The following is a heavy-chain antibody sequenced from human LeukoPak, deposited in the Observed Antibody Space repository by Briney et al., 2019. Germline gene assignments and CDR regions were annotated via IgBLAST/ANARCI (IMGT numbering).Heavy chain of an antibody. Sequence: PGGSLRLSCAASGFTFDDYGMSWVRQAPGKGLEWVSGINWNGGSTGYADSVKGRFTISRDNAKNSLYLQMNSLRAEDTAVYYCAREFSSGWYHGGWFDPWGQGTLVTVSS. CDR3: AREFSSGWYHGGWFDP. J-gene: IGHJ5*02. V-gene: IGHV3-20*04. D-gene: IGHD6-19*01. CDR1: GFTFDDYG. CDR2: INWNGGST.